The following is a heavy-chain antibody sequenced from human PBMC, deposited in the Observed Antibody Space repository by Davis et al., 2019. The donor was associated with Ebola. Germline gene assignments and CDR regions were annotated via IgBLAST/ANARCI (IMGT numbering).Heavy chain of an antibody. CDR1: GGSISDYNYY. D-gene: IGHD2-2*01. Sequence: MPSETLSLTCTVSGGSISDYNYYWGWIRQPPGKGLEWIGCVTKSGNAYYKPSLQSQVIISVDTSSDQFSLRMTSLTAADTALYFCASRPASAIPDFWGPGTLVTVSS. V-gene: IGHV4-39*01. CDR3: ASRPASAIPDF. J-gene: IGHJ4*02. CDR2: VTKSGNA.